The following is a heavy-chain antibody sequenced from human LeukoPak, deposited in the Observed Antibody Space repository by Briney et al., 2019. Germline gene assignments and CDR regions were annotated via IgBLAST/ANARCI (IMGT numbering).Heavy chain of an antibody. Sequence: ASVKVSCKASGGTFSSYAISWVRQAPGQGLEWMGGIIPIFGTANYAQKFQGRVTITADESTSTAYMELSSLRSEDTAVYYCARDGGSYFSIPFDYWGQGTLVTVSS. J-gene: IGHJ4*02. V-gene: IGHV1-69*13. CDR3: ARDGGSYFSIPFDY. D-gene: IGHD1-26*01. CDR2: IIPIFGTA. CDR1: GGTFSSYA.